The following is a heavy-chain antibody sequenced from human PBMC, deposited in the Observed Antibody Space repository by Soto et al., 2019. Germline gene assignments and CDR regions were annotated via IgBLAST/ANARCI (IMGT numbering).Heavy chain of an antibody. Sequence: ASVKVSCTASGGTFSTYGINWVRQAPGKGLEWMGGIIPIFGTANYAQKFQGRVMITADESTSTANMELSSLRSEDTAMYYCARNLVRGGTYSMGLNYFDYWGQGTLVTVSS. J-gene: IGHJ4*02. CDR3: ARNLVRGGTYSMGLNYFDY. CDR2: IIPIFGTA. D-gene: IGHD1-26*01. CDR1: GGTFSTYG. V-gene: IGHV1-69*13.